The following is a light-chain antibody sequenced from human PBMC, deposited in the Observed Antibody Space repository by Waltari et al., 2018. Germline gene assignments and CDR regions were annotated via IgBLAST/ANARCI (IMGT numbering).Light chain of an antibody. CDR1: SSDVGGYNS. CDR3: SSYRTSSTYV. CDR2: GVS. J-gene: IGLJ1*01. V-gene: IGLV2-14*01. Sequence: QSALTQPASVSGSPGQPTTISCTGASSDVGGYNSVSCYQHHPGKVPKLMIYGVSNRPSGVSNRFSGSKSGNTASLTISGLQAEDEADYYCSSYRTSSTYVFGTGTKVTFL.